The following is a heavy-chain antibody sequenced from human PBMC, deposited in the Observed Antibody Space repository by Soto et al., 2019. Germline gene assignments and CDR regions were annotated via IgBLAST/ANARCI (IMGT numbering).Heavy chain of an antibody. CDR3: TSPQSSGWSQNWFDP. Sequence: EVQLVESGGGLVKPGGSLRLSCAASGFTFSNAWMSWVRQAPGKGLEWVGRIKSKTDGGTTDYAAPVKGRFTISRDDSKNTLYLQMNSLKTEDTAVYYCTSPQSSGWSQNWFDPGGQGTLVTVSS. J-gene: IGHJ5*02. V-gene: IGHV3-15*01. D-gene: IGHD6-19*01. CDR1: GFTFSNAW. CDR2: IKSKTDGGTT.